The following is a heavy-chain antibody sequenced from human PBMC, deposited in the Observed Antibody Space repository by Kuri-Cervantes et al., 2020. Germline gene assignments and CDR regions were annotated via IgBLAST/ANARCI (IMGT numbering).Heavy chain of an antibody. CDR3: ARDNGVYGIKLNYYMDV. J-gene: IGHJ6*03. CDR2: ISAYNGNT. CDR1: GYTFTSYG. D-gene: IGHD5/OR15-5a*01. Sequence: ASVKVSCKASGYTFTSYGISWVRQAPGQGLEWMGWISAYNGNTNYAQKLQGRVTMTTDTSTRTAYMELRSLRYDDTAVYYCARDNGVYGIKLNYYMDVWGKGTTVTVSS. V-gene: IGHV1-18*01.